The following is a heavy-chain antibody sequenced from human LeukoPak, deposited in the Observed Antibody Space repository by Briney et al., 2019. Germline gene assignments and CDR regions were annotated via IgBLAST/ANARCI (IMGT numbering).Heavy chain of an antibody. D-gene: IGHD3-22*01. CDR2: ISYDGSNK. V-gene: IGHV3-30*03. CDR1: GFTFSSYG. CDR3: ATGLYYYDRRAFDY. J-gene: IGHJ4*02. Sequence: GGSLRLSCAASGFTFSSYGMNWVRKAPGKGLEWVAVISYDGSNKYYADSVKGRFTISRDNSKNTLYLQMNSLRAEDTTVYYCATGLYYYDRRAFDYWGQGTLVTVSS.